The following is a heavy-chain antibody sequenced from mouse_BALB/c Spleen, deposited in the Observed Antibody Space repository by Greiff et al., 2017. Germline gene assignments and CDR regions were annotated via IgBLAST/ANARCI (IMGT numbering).Heavy chain of an antibody. J-gene: IGHJ4*01. Sequence: QVQLQQPGAELVKPGASVKLSCKASGYTFTSYWMHWVKQRPGQGLEWIGEINPSNGRTNYNEKFKSKATLTVDKSSSTAYMQLSSLTSEDSAVYYCARGRGNYEDYYAMDDWGQGTSVTVSS. V-gene: IGHV1S81*02. D-gene: IGHD2-1*01. CDR1: GYTFTSYW. CDR3: ARGRGNYEDYYAMDD. CDR2: INPSNGRT.